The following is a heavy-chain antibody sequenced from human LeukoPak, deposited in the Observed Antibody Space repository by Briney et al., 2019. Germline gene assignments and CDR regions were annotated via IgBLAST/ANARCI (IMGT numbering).Heavy chain of an antibody. V-gene: IGHV5-51*01. CDR3: ARHIYYGSGIPSPFFDY. D-gene: IGHD3-10*01. CDR1: GYSFTSYW. Sequence: GESLKISCKGSGYSFTSYWIGWVRQMPGKGLEWMGIIYPGDSDTRYSPSLQGQVTISADKSISTAYLQWSSLKASDTAMYYCARHIYYGSGIPSPFFDYWGQGTLVTVSS. J-gene: IGHJ4*02. CDR2: IYPGDSDT.